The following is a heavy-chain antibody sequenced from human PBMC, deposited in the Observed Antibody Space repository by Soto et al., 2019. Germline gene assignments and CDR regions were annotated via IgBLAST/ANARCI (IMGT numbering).Heavy chain of an antibody. J-gene: IGHJ6*03. D-gene: IGHD2-2*01. CDR1: GFSFSSYA. V-gene: IGHV3-23*01. CDR2: ISGSGGNT. Sequence: EVQLLESGGGLVQPGGSLRLSCAASGFSFSSYAMSWVRQAPGKGLEWVSGISGSGGNTYYADSVKGRFTISRDNPKNALYLQINSLRAEDTAVYYCAKMGCSSTSCYGYSYYYVDVWGKGTTVTVSS. CDR3: AKMGCSSTSCYGYSYYYVDV.